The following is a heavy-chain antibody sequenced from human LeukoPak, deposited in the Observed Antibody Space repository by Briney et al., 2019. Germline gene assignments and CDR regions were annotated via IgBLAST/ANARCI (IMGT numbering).Heavy chain of an antibody. D-gene: IGHD3-10*01. J-gene: IGHJ4*02. Sequence: GGSLRLSCAASGFSFSSFGMHWVRQAQGKGLEWVAVIWYDGSTKYYADSVKGRFTISRDNSKNTLYMQVNSLRAEDTAVYYCARGSGSGDYFDYWGQGTLVTVSS. CDR2: IWYDGSTK. CDR1: GFSFSSFG. V-gene: IGHV3-33*01. CDR3: ARGSGSGDYFDY.